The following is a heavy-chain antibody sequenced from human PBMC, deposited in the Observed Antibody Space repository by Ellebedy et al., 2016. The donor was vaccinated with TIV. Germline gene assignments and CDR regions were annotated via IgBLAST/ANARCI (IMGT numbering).Heavy chain of an antibody. CDR3: SKDACGGGKCYGMDV. V-gene: IGHV6-1*01. D-gene: IGHD2-15*01. CDR1: GDSVSTSSVA. CDR2: TYYQSKWFY. Sequence: SQTPSLTCVISGDSVSTSSVAWNWIRQSPSRGLEWLGRTYYQSKWFYDYAVSVKSRITINPGTSKNQFSLQLNSVTSEDTAVYYCSKDACGGGKCYGMDVWGQGTTVTVSS. J-gene: IGHJ6*02.